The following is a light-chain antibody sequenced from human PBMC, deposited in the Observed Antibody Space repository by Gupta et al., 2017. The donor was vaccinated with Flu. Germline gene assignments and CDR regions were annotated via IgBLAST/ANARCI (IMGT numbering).Light chain of an antibody. CDR3: QSWDSDTASVV. V-gene: IGLV3-1*01. CDR2: KDN. Sequence: GHTASSTSSWDKLGDKFFCWQPQKPGQAPVLGIFKDNKRPSGIPERISGSNSGNTATLTISGTQARDEADYYCQSWDSDTASVVFGGGTKLTVL. J-gene: IGLJ2*01. CDR1: KLGDKF.